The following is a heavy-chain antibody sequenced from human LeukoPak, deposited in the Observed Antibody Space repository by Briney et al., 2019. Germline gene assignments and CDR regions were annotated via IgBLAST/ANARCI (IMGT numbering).Heavy chain of an antibody. D-gene: IGHD3-10*01. CDR2: ISGSGGTT. V-gene: IGHV3-23*01. CDR3: AKGRGSYGSGSRYDH. J-gene: IGHJ4*02. CDR1: GFTFSSYA. Sequence: GGSLRLSCVASGFTFSSYAMSWIRQAPGKGLEWVSVISGSGGTTYYADSVKGRFTISRDNSKTTLFLQMISLRADDMAVYYCAKGRGSYGSGSRYDHWGQGTLVTVSS.